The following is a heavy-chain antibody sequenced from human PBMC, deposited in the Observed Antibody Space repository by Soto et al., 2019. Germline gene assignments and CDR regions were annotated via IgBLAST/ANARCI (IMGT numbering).Heavy chain of an antibody. V-gene: IGHV3-23*01. CDR1: GFTFSSYA. CDR3: AKLRWIQLWAASFDY. J-gene: IGHJ4*02. CDR2: ISGSGGST. Sequence: EVQLLESGGGLVQPGGSLRLSCAASGFTFSSYAMSWVRQAPGKGLEWVSAISGSGGSTYYADSVKGRFTISRDNSKNPLYLQMNSLRAEDTAVYYCAKLRWIQLWAASFDYWGQGTLVTVSS. D-gene: IGHD5-18*01.